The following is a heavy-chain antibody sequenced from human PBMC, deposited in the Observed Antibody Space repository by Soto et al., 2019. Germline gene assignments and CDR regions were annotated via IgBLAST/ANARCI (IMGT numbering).Heavy chain of an antibody. V-gene: IGHV4-34*01. CDR3: ARGHRQGYSRSLSAFDI. CDR1: GGSFSGYY. CDR2: INHSGST. D-gene: IGHD6-6*01. Sequence: ASGTLSLTCAVYGGSFSGYYWSWIRQPPGKGLEWIGEINHSGSTNYNPSLKSRVTISVDTSKNQFSLKLSSVTAADTAVYYCARGHRQGYSRSLSAFDIWGQGTMVTVSS. J-gene: IGHJ3*02.